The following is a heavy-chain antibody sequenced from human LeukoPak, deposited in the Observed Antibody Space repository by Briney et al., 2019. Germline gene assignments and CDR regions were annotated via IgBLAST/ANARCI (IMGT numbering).Heavy chain of an antibody. CDR1: GFSFRTYS. J-gene: IGHJ6*02. D-gene: IGHD3-9*01. V-gene: IGHV3-33*01. Sequence: PGRSLRLSCAVSGFSFRTYSMHWVRQAPGKGLEWVAVIWFDGSDKYYADSVKGRFTISRDNSKNALYLQMNSLRAEDTAMYYCARDISYGMDVWGQGTTVTVSS. CDR3: ARDISYGMDV. CDR2: IWFDGSDK.